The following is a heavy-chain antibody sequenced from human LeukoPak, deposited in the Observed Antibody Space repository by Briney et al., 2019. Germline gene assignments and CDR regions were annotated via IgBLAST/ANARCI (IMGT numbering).Heavy chain of an antibody. CDR3: ARRRRDGYNFPDK. V-gene: IGHV7-4-1*02. Sequence: ASVKVSCKASGYTFTTYSMNWVGQAPGQGLEWMGWINTRTGDPTYAQGFTGRFVFSLDTSVNTAYLQINSLKPEDTAFYYCARRRRDGYNFPDKWGQGTLVTVSS. J-gene: IGHJ1*01. CDR2: INTRTGDP. CDR1: GYTFTTYS. D-gene: IGHD5-24*01.